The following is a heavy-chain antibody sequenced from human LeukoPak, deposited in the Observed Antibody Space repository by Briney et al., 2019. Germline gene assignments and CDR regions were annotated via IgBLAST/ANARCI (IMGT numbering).Heavy chain of an antibody. D-gene: IGHD3-16*01. CDR3: ARGGVFPRQFDP. CDR1: GGSISSSNW. V-gene: IGHV4-4*02. Sequence: KPSGTLSLTCAVSGGSISSSNWWSWVRQPPGKGLEWIGYIYYRGSTTYNPSLKSRVTISVDTSKNQFSLNLTSVTAADTAVYYCARGGVFPRQFDPWGQGTLVTVSS. J-gene: IGHJ5*02. CDR2: IYYRGST.